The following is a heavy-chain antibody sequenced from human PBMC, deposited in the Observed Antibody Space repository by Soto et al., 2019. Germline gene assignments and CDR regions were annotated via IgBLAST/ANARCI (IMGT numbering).Heavy chain of an antibody. V-gene: IGHV4-39*01. CDR2: IYYSGST. CDR3: ARLGLPYYYGSGSGSKKELYYYYYMDV. Sequence: SETLSLTCTVSGGSISSSSYYWGWIRQPPGKGLEWIGSIYYSGSTYYNPSLKSRVTISVDTSKNQFSLKLGSVTAADTAVYYCARLGLPYYYGSGSGSKKELYYYYYMDVWGKGTTVTVSS. D-gene: IGHD3-10*01. J-gene: IGHJ6*03. CDR1: GGSISSSSYY.